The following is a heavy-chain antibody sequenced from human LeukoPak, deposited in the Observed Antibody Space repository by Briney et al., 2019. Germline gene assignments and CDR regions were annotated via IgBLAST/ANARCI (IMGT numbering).Heavy chain of an antibody. CDR2: IYYSGCT. J-gene: IGHJ4*02. V-gene: IGHV4-59*01. Sequence: SETLSRTCTVSGGSISSYYWSWIRQPPGKGLEWIGYIYYSGCTNYNPSLKSRVTISVDTSKNQFSLKLSSVTAADTAVYYCARDLFGEYWGQGTLVTVSS. CDR1: GGSISSYY. CDR3: ARDLFGEY. D-gene: IGHD3-10*01.